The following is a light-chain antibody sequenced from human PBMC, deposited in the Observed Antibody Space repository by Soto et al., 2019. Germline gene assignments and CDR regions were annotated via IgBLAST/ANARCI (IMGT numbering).Light chain of an antibody. V-gene: IGKV1-12*01. CDR2: AAS. J-gene: IGKJ4*01. CDR3: QQANSFPLT. Sequence: DIQMTQSPSSVSASVGDRVTITCRASHDISSWLAWYQQKPGQAPKLLMYAASRLHSGVPARFSGSESGTDFTLTISSLQPEDSATYYCQQANSFPLTVGGGTKVVIK. CDR1: HDISSW.